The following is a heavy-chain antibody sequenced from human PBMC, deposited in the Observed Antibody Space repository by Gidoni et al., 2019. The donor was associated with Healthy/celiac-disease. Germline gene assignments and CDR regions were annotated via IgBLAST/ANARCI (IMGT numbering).Heavy chain of an antibody. V-gene: IGHV4-59*08. J-gene: IGHJ4*02. CDR2: IYYSGST. CDR3: ARLDYGDFDY. Sequence: QVQLQESGPGLVTPSETLSLTCTVSGGSISSYYWSWIRQPPGKGLEWIGYIYYSGSTNYNPSLKSRVTISVDTSKNQFSLKLSSVTAADTAVYYCARLDYGDFDYWGQGTLVTVSS. CDR1: GGSISSYY. D-gene: IGHD4-17*01.